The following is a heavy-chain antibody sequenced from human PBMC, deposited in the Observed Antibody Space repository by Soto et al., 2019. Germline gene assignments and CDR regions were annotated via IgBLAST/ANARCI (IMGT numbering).Heavy chain of an antibody. D-gene: IGHD3-9*01. CDR1: GFTFSNYA. Sequence: GGSLRLSCAASGFTFSNYAMNWVRQAPGMGLEWVALISFDGTNKDYADSVKGRFTISRDNSNNTLNLQMDSLRDEDTAVYYCARVSTIRRAGYTTESDHWGQGTLVTVSS. CDR2: ISFDGTNK. CDR3: ARVSTIRRAGYTTESDH. J-gene: IGHJ5*02. V-gene: IGHV3-30-3*01.